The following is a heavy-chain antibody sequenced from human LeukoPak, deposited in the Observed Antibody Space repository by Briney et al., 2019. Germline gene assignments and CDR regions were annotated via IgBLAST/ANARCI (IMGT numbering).Heavy chain of an antibody. J-gene: IGHJ4*02. CDR1: GGSISSGYY. D-gene: IGHD6-13*01. Sequence: MTSETLSLTCAGSGGSISSGYYWGWVRQSPGEGLDGIGSIYHSGSTYYNPSLKSRVTISVDTSKNQFSLKLSSVTAADTAVYYCAKSRSGAGLFDSWGQGTLVTVSS. V-gene: IGHV4-38-2*01. CDR3: AKSRSGAGLFDS. CDR2: IYHSGST.